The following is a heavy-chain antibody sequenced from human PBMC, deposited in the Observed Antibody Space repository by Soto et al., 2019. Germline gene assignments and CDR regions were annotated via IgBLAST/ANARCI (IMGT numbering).Heavy chain of an antibody. V-gene: IGHV4-38-2*01. J-gene: IGHJ4*02. CDR3: ARGLQYGGNSAY. D-gene: IGHD2-21*02. CDR2: IFHSGST. CDR1: GYSISSGYY. Sequence: SETLSLTCVVSGYSISSGYYWGFIRQPPGKGLEWIASIFHSGSTYYNPSLKSRVTISVDTSKNQFSLKLSSVTAADTAVYYCARGLQYGGNSAYWGQGTLVTGSS.